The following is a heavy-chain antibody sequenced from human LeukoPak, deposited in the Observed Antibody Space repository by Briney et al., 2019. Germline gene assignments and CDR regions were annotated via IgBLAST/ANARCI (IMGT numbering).Heavy chain of an antibody. J-gene: IGHJ4*02. CDR2: ISYDGSNK. V-gene: IGHV3-30*18. CDR1: GFTFSSYG. CDR3: AKDGEQPALGY. Sequence: PGGSLRLSCEASGFTFSSYGMHWVRQAPGKGLEWVAVISYDGSNKYYADSVKGRFTISRDNSKNTLYLQMNSLRAEDTAVYYCAKDGEQPALGYWGQGTLVTVSS. D-gene: IGHD1-26*01.